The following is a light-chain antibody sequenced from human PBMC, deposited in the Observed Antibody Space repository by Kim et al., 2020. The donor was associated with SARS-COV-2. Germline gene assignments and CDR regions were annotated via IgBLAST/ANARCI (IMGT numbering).Light chain of an antibody. CDR1: QDISNH. CDR2: DAT. J-gene: IGKJ4*01. V-gene: IGKV1-33*01. CDR3: QHYDDLPPT. Sequence: DIQMTQSPSSLSASIGDRVTITCQASQDISNHLNWYQQKPGKAPKLLIYDATNLETGVPSRFSGSGSGTDFTFTISSLQAEDTVTYYCQHYDDLPPTFGGGTKVEIK.